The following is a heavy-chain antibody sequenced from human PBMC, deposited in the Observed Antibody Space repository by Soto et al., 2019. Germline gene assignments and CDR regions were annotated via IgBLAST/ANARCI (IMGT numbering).Heavy chain of an antibody. CDR1: GGSMSSSNW. CDR3: ARSEATGLDY. V-gene: IGHV4-4*02. Sequence: QVQLQESGPGLVKPSGTLSLTCTVSGGSMSSSNWWNWVRQSPGKGLEWIGEAHHSGRTNYNPSLXSXVXIXXDKSKNHFSLKLSSVTVADTAVYYCARSEATGLDYWGQGTLVTVSS. J-gene: IGHJ4*02. CDR2: AHHSGRT. D-gene: IGHD1-26*01.